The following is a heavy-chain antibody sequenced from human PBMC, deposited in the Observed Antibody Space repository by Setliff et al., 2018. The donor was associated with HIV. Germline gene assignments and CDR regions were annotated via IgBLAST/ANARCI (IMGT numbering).Heavy chain of an antibody. Sequence: ASVKVSCKASASRYSFTAYNMHWVRQAPGQGLEWMGWLNPNSHNTGYAQKFQGRVTMTRDTSISTAYMEVSSLRSDDTAVYYCAREGSPIYYFDYWSQGTLVTVSS. CDR2: LNPNSHNT. J-gene: IGHJ4*02. CDR3: AREGSPIYYFDY. D-gene: IGHD3-10*01. CDR1: ASRYSFTAYN. V-gene: IGHV1-2*02.